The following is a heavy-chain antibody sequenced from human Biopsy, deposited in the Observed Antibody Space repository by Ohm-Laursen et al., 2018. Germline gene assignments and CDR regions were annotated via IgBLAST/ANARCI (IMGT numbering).Heavy chain of an antibody. D-gene: IGHD3-22*01. CDR2: INPTGGTT. Sequence: GASVKVSCKASGYSFTKYYINWVRQAPGQGLEWMGIINPTGGTTSYAEKFQGRVTMTRDTSISTAYVDLSSLRSDDTAVYYCTRGGYYYDSLAYYYWFDPWGQGTLVTVSS. CDR1: GYSFTKYY. V-gene: IGHV1-46*01. J-gene: IGHJ5*02. CDR3: TRGGYYYDSLAYYYWFDP.